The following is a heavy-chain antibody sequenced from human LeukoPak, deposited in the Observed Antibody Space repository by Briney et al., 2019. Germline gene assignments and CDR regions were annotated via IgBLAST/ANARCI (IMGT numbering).Heavy chain of an antibody. D-gene: IGHD5-24*01. Sequence: PGGSLRLSCAASGFSFRDYEMNWVRQAPGKGLEWVSYISITSNTIHYADSVKGRFTISRDNTKNSLHLQMTHLRADDTAVYYCARGALDAYDSWGQGTPVTVSS. CDR3: ARGALDAYDS. CDR2: ISITSNTI. V-gene: IGHV3-48*03. J-gene: IGHJ5*01. CDR1: GFSFRDYE.